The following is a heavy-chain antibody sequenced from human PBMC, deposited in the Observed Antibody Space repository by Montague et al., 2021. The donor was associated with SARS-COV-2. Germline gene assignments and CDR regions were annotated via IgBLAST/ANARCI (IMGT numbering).Heavy chain of an antibody. Sequence: SQTLSLTCSVSGGSISSYYWGWIRQSPGKGLEWIGYISHSGITDYNPSLKSRVTISVDMSKNQFSLQLNSVTAADSAVYYCARTEYNWNDWFDPWGQGTLVTVSS. J-gene: IGHJ5*02. CDR2: ISHSGIT. V-gene: IGHV4-59*13. CDR1: GGSISSYY. D-gene: IGHD1-20*01. CDR3: ARTEYNWNDWFDP.